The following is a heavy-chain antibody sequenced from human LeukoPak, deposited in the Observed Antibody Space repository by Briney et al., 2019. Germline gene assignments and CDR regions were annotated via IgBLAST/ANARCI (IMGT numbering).Heavy chain of an antibody. V-gene: IGHV3-23*01. CDR1: GCTFDTYG. Sequence: GASLRLSCAASGCTFDTYGMTWVRQAPGKGLEWVSGIRGSDGRTYYADSVKGRFTISKDNSKNTLYLQMNSLRAEDTAVYYCAKGGWLDCWGRGTLVTVSS. CDR2: IRGSDGRT. J-gene: IGHJ4*02. CDR3: AKGGWLDC.